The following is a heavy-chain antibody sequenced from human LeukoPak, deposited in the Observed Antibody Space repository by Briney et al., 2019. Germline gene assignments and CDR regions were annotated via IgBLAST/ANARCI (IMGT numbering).Heavy chain of an antibody. D-gene: IGHD3-22*01. CDR2: ISGSGGST. V-gene: IGHV3-23*01. CDR1: GFTFSSYA. CDR3: AKPYYYDSSGSTDY. Sequence: GGSLRLSCAASGFTFSSYAMSWVRQAPGKGLEWVSAISGSGGSTYYADSVKGRFTISRDNSKNTLNLQMNSLRAEDTAVYYCAKPYYYDSSGSTDYWGQGTLVTVSS. J-gene: IGHJ4*02.